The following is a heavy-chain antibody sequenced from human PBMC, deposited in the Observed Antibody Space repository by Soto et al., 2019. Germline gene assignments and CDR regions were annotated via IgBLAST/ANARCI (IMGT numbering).Heavy chain of an antibody. V-gene: IGHV3-53*02. J-gene: IGHJ6*02. D-gene: IGHD3-3*01. Sequence: EVQLVETGGGLIQPGGSLRLSCAASGFTVSSNYMSWVRQAPGKGLEWVSVIYSGGSTYYADSVKGRFTIARENSKNTLYLQMNSLRAEDTAVYYCARPRFLEWLMFGRNGMDVWGQGTTVTVSS. CDR1: GFTVSSNY. CDR3: ARPRFLEWLMFGRNGMDV. CDR2: IYSGGST.